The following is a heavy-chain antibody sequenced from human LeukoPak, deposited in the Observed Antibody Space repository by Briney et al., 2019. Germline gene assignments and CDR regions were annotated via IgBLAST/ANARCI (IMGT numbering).Heavy chain of an antibody. CDR3: VRVVSGGVIWAY. D-gene: IGHD3-16*01. CDR1: GYTFTNYY. Sequence: ASVKVSCKASGYTFTNYYIHWVRQAPGQGLEWVGWINPNSGDTNYAQKLQGRVTMTRDTSIITAFMELSRQTSDDTAVYYCVRVVSGGVIWAYWGQGTLVTVSS. CDR2: INPNSGDT. V-gene: IGHV1-2*02. J-gene: IGHJ4*02.